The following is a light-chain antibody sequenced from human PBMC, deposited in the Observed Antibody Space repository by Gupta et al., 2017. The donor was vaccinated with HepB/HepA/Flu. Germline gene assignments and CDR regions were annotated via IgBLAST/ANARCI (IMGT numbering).Light chain of an antibody. Sequence: QSVLTQPPSVSGAPGQRITISCTGNSSNIGAGFDVHWYQLLPGTAPKLLIDGNKNRPSGVPERFSGSKSGTSASLAITGLQAEDEADYYCQSYDSSLSGPWVFGGGTKLTVL. V-gene: IGLV1-40*01. CDR1: SSNIGAGFD. CDR2: GNK. CDR3: QSYDSSLSGPWV. J-gene: IGLJ3*02.